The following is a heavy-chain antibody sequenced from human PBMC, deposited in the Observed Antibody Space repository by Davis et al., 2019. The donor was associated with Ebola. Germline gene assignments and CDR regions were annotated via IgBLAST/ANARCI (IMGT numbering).Heavy chain of an antibody. CDR1: LGTFSSYA. CDR3: ARPAESGSIVAAGTFDY. CDR2: IIPIFGTA. J-gene: IGHJ4*02. V-gene: IGHV1-69*13. Sequence: SSVPVSRQASLGTFSSYAINWVRQAPGQGLEWMGGIIPIFGTANYAQKFQGRVTITADESTSTAYMELSSLRSEDTAVYYCARPAESGSIVAAGTFDYWGQGTLVTVSS. D-gene: IGHD6-13*01.